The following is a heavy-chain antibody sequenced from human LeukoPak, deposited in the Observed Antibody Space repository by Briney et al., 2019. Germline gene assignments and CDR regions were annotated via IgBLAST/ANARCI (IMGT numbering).Heavy chain of an antibody. CDR3: ARENGYGSGSYDY. D-gene: IGHD3-10*01. CDR1: GASISSYY. V-gene: IGHV4-59*01. J-gene: IGHJ4*02. Sequence: SETLSLTCTVSGASISSYYWSWIRQPPGKGLEWIGYIYYSGSINYNPSLKSRVTISLDTSKNRFSLKLSSVTAADTAVYYCARENGYGSGSYDYWGQGTLVTVSS. CDR2: IYYSGSI.